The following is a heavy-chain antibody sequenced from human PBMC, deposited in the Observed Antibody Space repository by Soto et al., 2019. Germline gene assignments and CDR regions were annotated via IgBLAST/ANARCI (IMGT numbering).Heavy chain of an antibody. CDR3: ARVAATARFYYYYYMGV. Sequence: GGSLRLSCAASGFTFSSYWMSWVRQAPGKGLEWVANIKQDGSEKYYVDSVKGRFTISRDNAKNSLYLQMNSLRAEDTAVYYCARVAATARFYYYYYMGVWGKGTTVTVSS. V-gene: IGHV3-7*01. CDR1: GFTFSSYW. CDR2: IKQDGSEK. D-gene: IGHD6-25*01. J-gene: IGHJ6*03.